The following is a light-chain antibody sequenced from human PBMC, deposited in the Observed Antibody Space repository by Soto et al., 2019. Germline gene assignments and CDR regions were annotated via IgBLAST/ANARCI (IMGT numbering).Light chain of an antibody. CDR1: QSISTW. J-gene: IGKJ1*01. Sequence: DIQMTQSPSTLSASVGDRVTITCRASQSISTWLAWYQQKPGKAPKLLIYKASSLESGVPSRFSGSGSGTEFTLTISSLQPDDSATYYCQQYINRWTYGQGTKGEIK. CDR3: QQYINRWT. CDR2: KAS. V-gene: IGKV1-5*03.